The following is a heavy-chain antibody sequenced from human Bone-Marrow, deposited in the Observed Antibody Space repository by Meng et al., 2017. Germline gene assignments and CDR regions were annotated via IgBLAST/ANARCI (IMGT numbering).Heavy chain of an antibody. V-gene: IGHV4-59*01. CDR2: LSYSGSA. D-gene: IGHD1-26*01. J-gene: IGHJ6*02. CDR3: ARHMNSGTYPMDV. Sequence: SETLSLTCTVSGGSISNYFWSWIRQPPGKGLEWIAYLSYSGSADYSPSLKSRVTISVDTSKNQFSLKLNSVTAADTAVYYCARHMNSGTYPMDVWGQGTTVTFSS. CDR1: GGSISNYF.